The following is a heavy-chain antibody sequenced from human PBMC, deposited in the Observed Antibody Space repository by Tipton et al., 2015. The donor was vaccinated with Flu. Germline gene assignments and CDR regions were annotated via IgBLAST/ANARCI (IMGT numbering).Heavy chain of an antibody. D-gene: IGHD5-12*01. CDR3: ATLGNSGTDGFDI. V-gene: IGHV3-66*02. J-gene: IGHJ3*02. Sequence: SLRLSCAASGFTVSSKYMCWVRQAPGKGLQWVSVSYRGGTTYVADSVKGRCTISRDNSKNTLYLHWNSLTTEDTAVYYCATLGNSGTDGFDIWGQGTIVTISS. CDR1: GFTVSSKY. CDR2: SYRGGTT.